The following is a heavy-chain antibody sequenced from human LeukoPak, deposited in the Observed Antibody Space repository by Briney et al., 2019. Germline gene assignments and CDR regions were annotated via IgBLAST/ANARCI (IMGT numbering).Heavy chain of an antibody. CDR1: GGSISSYS. J-gene: IGHJ4*02. D-gene: IGHD4-17*01. V-gene: IGHV4-59*01. CDR3: ARGPNLTTDY. CDR2: IYDSGST. Sequence: PSETLSLTCSVSGGSISSYSWNWIRQPPGKGLEWIGYIYDSGSTNYNPSLKSRVTMSLDTSKNQFSLNLSSVTAADTAVYYCARGPNLTTDYWGKGTLVTVSS.